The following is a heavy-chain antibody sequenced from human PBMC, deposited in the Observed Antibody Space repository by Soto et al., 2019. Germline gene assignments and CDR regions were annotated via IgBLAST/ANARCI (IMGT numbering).Heavy chain of an antibody. D-gene: IGHD3-22*01. J-gene: IGHJ4*02. CDR2: ISYDGSNK. V-gene: IGHV3-30*03. CDR1: GFTFSSYV. CDR3: ASSVYYYERSGYVGHFRLDY. Sequence: QVQLVESGGGVVQPGRSLRLSCAASGFTFSSYVMHWVRQAPGKGLVWVAVISYDGSNKYYADSVKGRFTISRDNSKNTLYLQMNSLRAEDTAVYYCASSVYYYERSGYVGHFRLDYWGQGTLVTVSS.